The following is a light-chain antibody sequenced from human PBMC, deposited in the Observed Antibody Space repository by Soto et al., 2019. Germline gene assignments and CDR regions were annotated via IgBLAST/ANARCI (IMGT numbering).Light chain of an antibody. Sequence: DVVMTQSPLSLPVTLGQPASISCKSSESVAYSDGNTYLNWFQQRPDQSPRRLIYKVSNRDSGVRDRFSGSGSGTDFTLKISRVEAEDVGVYYCMQGTHWPWTFGQGTKVEIK. V-gene: IGKV2-30*01. CDR2: KVS. CDR3: MQGTHWPWT. J-gene: IGKJ1*01. CDR1: ESVAYSDGNTY.